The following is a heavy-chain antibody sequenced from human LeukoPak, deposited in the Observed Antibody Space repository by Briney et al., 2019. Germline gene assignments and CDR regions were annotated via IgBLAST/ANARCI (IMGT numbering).Heavy chain of an antibody. CDR1: GFTFINYD. D-gene: IGHD1-26*01. V-gene: IGHV3-13*01. CDR3: ARGSGTSYDY. J-gene: IGHJ4*02. Sequence: GGPLKLPVEPSGFTFINYDRHWVRQPTEKGLEWVSAIGTAGDTYYPGSVRGRFTMSRENAKNSLYLQMNSLTAGDTAVYYCARGSGTSYDYWGQGTLVTVSS. CDR2: IGTAGDT.